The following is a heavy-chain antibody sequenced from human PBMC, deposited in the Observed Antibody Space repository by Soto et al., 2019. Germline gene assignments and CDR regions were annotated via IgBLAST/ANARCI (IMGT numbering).Heavy chain of an antibody. Sequence: EVQLVESGGGLVQPGGSLRLSCAAYGCTFRSNWMSWVRQAPGKGLEWVANIKQDGSEKYYVDSVKGRFTISRDNAKNSLYLQMNSLRAEDTAVYYCARDTPWYYDFWSGSGMDVWGQGTTVTVSS. D-gene: IGHD3-3*01. CDR2: IKQDGSEK. V-gene: IGHV3-7*01. CDR1: GCTFRSNW. CDR3: ARDTPWYYDFWSGSGMDV. J-gene: IGHJ6*02.